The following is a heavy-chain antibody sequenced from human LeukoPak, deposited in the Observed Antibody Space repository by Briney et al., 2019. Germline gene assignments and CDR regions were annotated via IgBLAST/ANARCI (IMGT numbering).Heavy chain of an antibody. CDR1: GFTFSSYA. CDR2: ISGSGGST. Sequence: GGPLRLSCAASGFTFSSYAMSWVRQAPGKGLEWVSAISGSGGSTYHADSVKGRFTISRDNSKNTLYLQMNSLRAEDTAVYYCAKDLVVGATYYFDYWGQGTLVTVSS. D-gene: IGHD1-26*01. CDR3: AKDLVVGATYYFDY. J-gene: IGHJ4*02. V-gene: IGHV3-23*01.